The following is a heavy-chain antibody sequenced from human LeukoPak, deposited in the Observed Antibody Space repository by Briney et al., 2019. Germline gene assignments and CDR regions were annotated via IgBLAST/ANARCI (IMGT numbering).Heavy chain of an antibody. CDR2: IKQDGSET. V-gene: IGHV3-7*05. Sequence: GGSLRLSCAASGFTFSTYYMNWVRQAPGKGLEWVANIKQDGSETDYVDSVKGRFTISRDNAKNSLYLQMSSLRAEDTAVYYCARGGLMTTVTTFWGQGTLVTVSS. D-gene: IGHD4-17*01. CDR3: ARGGLMTTVTTF. J-gene: IGHJ1*01. CDR1: GFTFSTYY.